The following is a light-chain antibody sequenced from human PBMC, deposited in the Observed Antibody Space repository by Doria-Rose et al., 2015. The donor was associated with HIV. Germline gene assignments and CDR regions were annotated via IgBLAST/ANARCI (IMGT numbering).Light chain of an antibody. CDR2: DGS. CDR3: HQYGTSWT. Sequence: EIVLTQSPGTLSLSPGERATLSCRASQSFSSTYLAWYQQKPGQAPSLLIYDGSTRATGITDRFSAGGSGTDFTLTINRLEPEDFALYYCHQYGTSWTFGQGTKVEI. CDR1: QSFSSTY. V-gene: IGKV3-20*01. J-gene: IGKJ1*01.